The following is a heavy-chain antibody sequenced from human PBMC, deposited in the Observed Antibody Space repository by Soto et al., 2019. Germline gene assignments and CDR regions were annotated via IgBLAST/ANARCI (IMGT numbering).Heavy chain of an antibody. CDR3: ARDTTSSGGRVVFDY. D-gene: IGHD6-19*01. CDR2: IIPIFGTA. CDR1: GGTFSSYA. V-gene: IGHV1-69*12. J-gene: IGHJ4*02. Sequence: QVQLVQSGAEVKKPGSSVKVSYKASGGTFSSYAISWVRQAPGQGLEWMGGIIPIFGTANYAQKFQGRVTITADESTSTAYMEMSSLISEDTAVYYCARDTTSSGGRVVFDYWGQGTLVTVSS.